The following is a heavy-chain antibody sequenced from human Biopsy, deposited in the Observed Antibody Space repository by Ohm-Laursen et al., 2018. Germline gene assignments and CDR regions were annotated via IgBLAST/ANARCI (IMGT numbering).Heavy chain of an antibody. CDR2: ITQSGST. CDR1: GGSFNGYF. CDR3: ARVPLPGIGAAYQGRFLYGMDV. V-gene: IGHV4-34*01. J-gene: IGHJ6*02. D-gene: IGHD6-13*01. Sequence: SGTLSLTCAVYGGSFNGYFWSWIRQPPGKGLEWIGDITQSGSTNYSPALKSRVTISVDTAKKQFPLSLRSVTAADTAVYYCARVPLPGIGAAYQGRFLYGMDVWGQGTTVSVSS.